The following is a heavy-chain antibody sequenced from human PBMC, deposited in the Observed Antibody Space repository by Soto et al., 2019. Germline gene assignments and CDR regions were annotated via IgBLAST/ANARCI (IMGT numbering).Heavy chain of an antibody. J-gene: IGHJ5*02. D-gene: IGHD6-19*01. CDR1: GGTFSSYA. CDR2: INAGNGNT. V-gene: IGHV1-3*01. Sequence: ASVKVSCKASGGTFSSYAISWVRQAPGQRLEWMGWINAGNGNTKYSQNFQGRVTINQDTSASTAYMELSSLTSEDTAVYYCAREKWGSGSRWLDPWGQGTLVTVSS. CDR3: AREKWGSGSRWLDP.